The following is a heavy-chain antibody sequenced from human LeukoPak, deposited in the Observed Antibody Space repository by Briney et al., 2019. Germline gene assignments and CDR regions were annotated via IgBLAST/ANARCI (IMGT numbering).Heavy chain of an antibody. CDR3: ARDKLRGSQNSFDY. D-gene: IGHD3-16*01. CDR1: GFTLSSYG. Sequence: GRSLRLSCAASGFTLSSYGMHWVRQAPGKGLEWVAVIWYDGSNKYYADSVKGRFTISRDNSKNTLYLQMNSLRAEDTAVYYCARDKLRGSQNSFDYWGQGTLVTVSS. CDR2: IWYDGSNK. J-gene: IGHJ4*02. V-gene: IGHV3-33*01.